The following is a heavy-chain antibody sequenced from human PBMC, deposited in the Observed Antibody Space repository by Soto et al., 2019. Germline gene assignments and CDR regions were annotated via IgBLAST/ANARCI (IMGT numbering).Heavy chain of an antibody. D-gene: IGHD1-1*01. J-gene: IGHJ4*02. CDR3: ARRAETNGWNGFGADKYYFDF. CDR2: MNPNTGNS. CDR1: GYTFTIYD. V-gene: IGHV1-8*01. Sequence: DSVNICCKASGYTFTIYDIYWVRQATGQGLEWMGWMNPNTGNSGYAQKFQGRVTMTSDTSISTAHMELSSLRSEDTAVYYCARRAETNGWNGFGADKYYFDFWGQGTLVPVSS.